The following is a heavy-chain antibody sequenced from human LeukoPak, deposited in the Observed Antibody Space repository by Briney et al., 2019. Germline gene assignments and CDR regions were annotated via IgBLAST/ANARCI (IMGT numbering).Heavy chain of an antibody. CDR1: GFTVRSNY. V-gene: IGHV3-66*02. D-gene: IGHD3-3*01. CDR3: ARDLNDFWSGLTV. CDR2: IYSGGST. J-gene: IGHJ6*04. Sequence: PGGSLRLSCAASGFTVRSNYMSWVRQAPGKGLEWVSVIYSGGSTYYADSVKGRFTISRDNSKNTLYLQMNSLRAEDTAVYYCARDLNDFWSGLTVWGKGTTVTVSS.